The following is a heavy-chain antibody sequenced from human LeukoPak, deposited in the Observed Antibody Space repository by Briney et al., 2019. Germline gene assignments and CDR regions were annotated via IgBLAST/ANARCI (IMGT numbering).Heavy chain of an antibody. Sequence: GGSLRLSCSASWLTFKCYAMRWLRQAPGKGLDWVSSISGSDGSTFYADSVKGRFTISRDNSKNTLYLQMNSLRADDTAVYYWWKSSNWNYDYWGQGTLVTVSS. CDR1: WLTFKCYA. CDR2: ISGSDGST. J-gene: IGHJ4*02. CDR3: WKSSNWNYDY. V-gene: IGHV3-23*01. D-gene: IGHD1-7*01.